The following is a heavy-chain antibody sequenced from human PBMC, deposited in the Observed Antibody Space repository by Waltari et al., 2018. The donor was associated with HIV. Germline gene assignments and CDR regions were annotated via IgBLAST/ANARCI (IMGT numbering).Heavy chain of an antibody. Sequence: QVQLQASGPGLVKPSQTLSLTCTVPGGSISSGSYYWSWIRQPGGKGLAGIGGIHTSGSTNSIPSLKSRVTISVDTSTNQFSLKLSSVTAADTAVYYCAGEGKEDYDFWSGYFFGMDVWGQGTTVTVSS. CDR2: IHTSGST. CDR3: AGEGKEDYDFWSGYFFGMDV. CDR1: GGSISSGSYY. J-gene: IGHJ6*02. V-gene: IGHV4-61*02. D-gene: IGHD3-3*01.